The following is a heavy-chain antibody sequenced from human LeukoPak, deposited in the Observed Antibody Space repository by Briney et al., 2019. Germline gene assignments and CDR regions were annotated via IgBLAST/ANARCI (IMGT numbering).Heavy chain of an antibody. CDR3: ARSHSSGWSGGFDY. J-gene: IGHJ4*02. Sequence: GESLKISCKGSGYSFINYWIAWVRQMPGKGPEWLGIIYPGDSDTRYSPSFQGQVTISADKSSNTAYLQWSSLKASDTAMYYCARSHSSGWSGGFDYWGQGTLVTVSS. CDR1: GYSFINYW. D-gene: IGHD6-19*01. V-gene: IGHV5-51*01. CDR2: IYPGDSDT.